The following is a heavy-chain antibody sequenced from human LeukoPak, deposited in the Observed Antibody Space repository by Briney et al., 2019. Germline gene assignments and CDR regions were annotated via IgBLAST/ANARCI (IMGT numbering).Heavy chain of an antibody. D-gene: IGHD3-16*01. CDR1: GFTFSSYD. CDR3: ARGPQGGPYFDY. J-gene: IGHJ4*02. CDR2: IGTAGDT. V-gene: IGHV3-13*01. Sequence: GGSLGLSCAASGFTFSSYDMHWVRQATGKGLEWVSAIGTAGDTYYPGSVKGRFTISRENAKNSLYLQMNSLRAGDTAVYYCARGPQGGPYFDYWGQGTLVTVSS.